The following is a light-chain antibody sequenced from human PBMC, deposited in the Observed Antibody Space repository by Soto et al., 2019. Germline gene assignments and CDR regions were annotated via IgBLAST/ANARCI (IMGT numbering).Light chain of an antibody. V-gene: IGKV1-39*01. CDR2: TAS. CDR3: QQSYSSPWT. J-gene: IGKJ1*01. Sequence: DIQMTQSPSSLSASVGDRVTITCRASQSISSYLNWYQQKPGKAPKLLIYTASNLQSGVPSTFSGSGSGTDFTLTISSLQPEDFATYTCQQSYSSPWTFGQGNKVEIK. CDR1: QSISSY.